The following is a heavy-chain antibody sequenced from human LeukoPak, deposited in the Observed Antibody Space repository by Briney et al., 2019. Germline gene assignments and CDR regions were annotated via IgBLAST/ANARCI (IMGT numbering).Heavy chain of an antibody. J-gene: IGHJ4*02. CDR2: ISSSGSTI. Sequence: PGGSLRLSCAASGFTFSSYEMNWVRQAPGKGLEWVSYISSSGSTIYYADSVKGRFTISRDNAKNSLYLQMDSLRAEDTAVYYCARSYDSSGYYSDYWGQGTLVTVSS. V-gene: IGHV3-48*03. CDR3: ARSYDSSGYYSDY. CDR1: GFTFSSYE. D-gene: IGHD3-22*01.